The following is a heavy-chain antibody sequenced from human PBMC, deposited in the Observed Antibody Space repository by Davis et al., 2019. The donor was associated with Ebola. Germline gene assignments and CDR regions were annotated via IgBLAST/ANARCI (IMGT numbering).Heavy chain of an antibody. CDR1: GFTFSSYG. D-gene: IGHD3-3*01. V-gene: IGHV3-30*18. J-gene: IGHJ6*04. CDR3: AKSGLSFGVVKYHYGMDV. Sequence: GESLKISCAASGFTFSSYGIHWVRQAPGKGLEWVAVISHDGSEKYYADSVKGRFTISRDNSKNTLYLQMNSLRAEDTAVYYCAKSGLSFGVVKYHYGMDVWGKGTTVTVSS. CDR2: ISHDGSEK.